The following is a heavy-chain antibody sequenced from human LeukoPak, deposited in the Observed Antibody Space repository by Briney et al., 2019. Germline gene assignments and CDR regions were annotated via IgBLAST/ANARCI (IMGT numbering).Heavy chain of an antibody. CDR2: ISYSGTT. CDR3: ARGTYFYVY. J-gene: IGHJ4*02. D-gene: IGHD3-10*02. Sequence: PSETLSLTCTVSGGSISSYYWSWIRQPPGQGLEWIVYISYSGTTNYNPSLKSRVTISVDTSKNQFSLRLSSVTAADTAVYYCARGTYFYVYWGQGTLVTVPA. CDR1: GGSISSYY. V-gene: IGHV4-59*08.